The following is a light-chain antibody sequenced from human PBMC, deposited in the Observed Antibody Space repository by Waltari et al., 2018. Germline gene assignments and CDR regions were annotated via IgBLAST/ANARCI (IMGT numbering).Light chain of an antibody. CDR3: QHYENWPHT. Sequence: EILMTQSPAILSVSPGERATLSCSASQLVSSHVAWYKQKPGQAPKLLMFVASTRATGIPARFSGSGSGTEFTLTISSLQSEESGVYYCQHYENWPHTFGGGTKVEIK. J-gene: IGKJ4*01. CDR1: QLVSSH. CDR2: VAS. V-gene: IGKV3D-15*01.